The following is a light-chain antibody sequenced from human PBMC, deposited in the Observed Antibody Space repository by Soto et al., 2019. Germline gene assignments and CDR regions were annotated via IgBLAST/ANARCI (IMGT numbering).Light chain of an antibody. Sequence: QSALTQPASVSGYPGQSITISCTGTSSDVGGYNFVSWYQQHPGKAPKFIIYDVRNRPSGVSNRFSGSRSGNTASLTISGLQAEDEADYYCSSYTSSSTVIFGGGTKVTVL. V-gene: IGLV2-14*03. J-gene: IGLJ2*01. CDR3: SSYTSSSTVI. CDR2: DVR. CDR1: SSDVGGYNF.